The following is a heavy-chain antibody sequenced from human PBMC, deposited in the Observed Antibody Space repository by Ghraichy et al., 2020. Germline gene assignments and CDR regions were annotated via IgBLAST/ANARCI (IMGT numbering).Heavy chain of an antibody. CDR3: ARGFGWL. Sequence: SETLSLTCAVYGGSFSGYYWSWIRQPPGKGLEWIGEINHSGSTNYNPSLKSRVTISVDTSKNQFSLKLSSVTAADTAVYYCARGFGWLWGQGTLVTVSS. J-gene: IGHJ4*02. D-gene: IGHD2-15*01. CDR2: INHSGST. V-gene: IGHV4-34*01. CDR1: GGSFSGYY.